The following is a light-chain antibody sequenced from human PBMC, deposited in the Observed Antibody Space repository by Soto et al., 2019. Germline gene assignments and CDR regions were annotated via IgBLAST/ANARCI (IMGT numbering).Light chain of an antibody. J-gene: IGKJ4*01. CDR2: RAS. CDR3: QQYSNYPLT. CDR1: QSLGDG. Sequence: DIQMTQSPSTLSASVGDGVTITCRASQSLGDGLAWYQQKPGTAPKLLIYRASNLEDGVPSRFSGSGSGTEFTLTISGLQPGDFATYYCQQYSNYPLTFGGGTKVEVK. V-gene: IGKV1-5*03.